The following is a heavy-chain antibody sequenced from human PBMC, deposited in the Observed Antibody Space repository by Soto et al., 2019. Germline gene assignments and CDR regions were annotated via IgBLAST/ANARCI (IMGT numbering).Heavy chain of an antibody. CDR2: ISGSGDRT. CDR3: TWSLVARDAFDE. CDR1: VFTFSTSV. J-gene: IGHJ3*01. Sequence: EVQLSESGGGLVQPGGSLRLSCEASVFTFSTSVMSWVRQAPGKGLQWVSSISGSGDRTHYAEPVKGRFTVSRDNTKNTLYLDMNTVTVDDTALYYCTWSLVARDAFDEWGQGTMVIVSS. V-gene: IGHV3-23*01. D-gene: IGHD5-12*01.